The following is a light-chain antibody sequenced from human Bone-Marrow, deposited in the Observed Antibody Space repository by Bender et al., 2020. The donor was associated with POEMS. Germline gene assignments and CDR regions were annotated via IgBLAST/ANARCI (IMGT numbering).Light chain of an antibody. V-gene: IGLV2-14*02. Sequence: QSALTQPASVSGSPGQSITISCTGTSSDVGSYRLVSWYQQHPGKAPKLMIYDVSNGPSGVSSRFSASKSGNTASLTISGLQAEDEADYYCSSYTGNNTLLFGGGTKLTVL. CDR3: SSYTGNNTLL. CDR1: SSDVGSYRL. J-gene: IGLJ2*01. CDR2: DVS.